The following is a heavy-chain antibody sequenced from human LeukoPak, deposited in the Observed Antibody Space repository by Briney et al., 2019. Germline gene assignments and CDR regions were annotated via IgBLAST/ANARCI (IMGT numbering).Heavy chain of an antibody. D-gene: IGHD3-10*01. CDR3: ARHPPYGSRNWGAYYFDS. Sequence: SETLSLTCNVSGGVISSTAYYWGWIRQPPGEGLEWIGSIYYSGSTYYNPSLKSRVTISVDTSHNQFSLKLNSVTAADTALYYCARHPPYGSRNWGAYYFDSWGQGTLVTVS. CDR2: IYYSGST. V-gene: IGHV4-39*01. J-gene: IGHJ4*02. CDR1: GGVISSTAYY.